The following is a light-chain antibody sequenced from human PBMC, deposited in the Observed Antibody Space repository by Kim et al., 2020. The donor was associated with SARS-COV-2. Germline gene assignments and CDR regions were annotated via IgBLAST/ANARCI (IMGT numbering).Light chain of an antibody. J-gene: IGLJ2*01. V-gene: IGLV3-19*01. CDR2: SKN. CDR3: NSRDSNDNVV. Sequence: VALGQTVRITCQGDSLRSYYATWYQQKPGQAPIVVIYSKNNRPSGIPDRFSGSSSGNTASLTITGTQAGDEADYYCNSRDSNDNVVFGGGTKLTVL. CDR1: SLRSYY.